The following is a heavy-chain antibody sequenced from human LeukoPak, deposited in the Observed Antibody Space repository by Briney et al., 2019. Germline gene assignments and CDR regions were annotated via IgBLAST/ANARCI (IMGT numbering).Heavy chain of an antibody. CDR2: INHSGST. D-gene: IGHD6-19*01. Sequence: PSETLSLTCAVYGGSFSGYYWSWIRQPPGKGLEWIGEINHSGSTNYNPSLKSRVTISVDTSKNQFSLKLSSVTAADTAVYYCARGRGSGWYEPPDYWGQGTLVTVSS. V-gene: IGHV4-34*01. CDR1: GGSFSGYY. CDR3: ARGRGSGWYEPPDY. J-gene: IGHJ4*02.